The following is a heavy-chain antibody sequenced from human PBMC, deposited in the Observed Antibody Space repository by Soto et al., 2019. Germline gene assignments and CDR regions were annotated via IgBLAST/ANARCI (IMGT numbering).Heavy chain of an antibody. D-gene: IGHD6-19*01. CDR3: AKGKTTGWYYFDY. CDR1: GFTFANYA. Sequence: RLSCAASGFTFANYAMSWVRQAPGKGLEWVAGISASGRDTYYADSVKDRFTISRDSSKNTLYLQMNSLRAEDTAKYFCAKGKTTGWYYFDYWGQGTLVTVSS. CDR2: ISASGRDT. V-gene: IGHV3-23*01. J-gene: IGHJ4*02.